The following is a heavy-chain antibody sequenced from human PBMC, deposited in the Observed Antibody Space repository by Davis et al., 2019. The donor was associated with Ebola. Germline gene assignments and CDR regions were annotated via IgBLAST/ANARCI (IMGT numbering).Heavy chain of an antibody. CDR3: ARALFGSYYYFDY. Sequence: AASVKVSCKASGYTFTSYGISWVRQAPGQGLEWMGGIIPILGIANYAQKFQGRVTITADKSTSTAYMELSSLRSEDTAVYYCARALFGSYYYFDYWGQGTLVTVSS. J-gene: IGHJ4*02. V-gene: IGHV1-69*10. CDR2: IIPILGIA. D-gene: IGHD1-26*01. CDR1: GYTFTSYG.